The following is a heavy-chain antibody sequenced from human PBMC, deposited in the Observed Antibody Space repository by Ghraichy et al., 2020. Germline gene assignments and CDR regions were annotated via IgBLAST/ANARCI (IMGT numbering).Heavy chain of an antibody. V-gene: IGHV3-48*04. CDR2: INRNSEAK. CDR1: GFTFSTYS. Sequence: GGSLRLSCVASGFTFSTYSMNWVRQAPGKGLEWISFINRNSEAKDYADSVRGRFTVSRDNARNSLFLQVNSLRAEDTAIYYCARDAFYSDSIDAWGQGTMVTVSP. D-gene: IGHD3-22*01. J-gene: IGHJ4*02. CDR3: ARDAFYSDSIDA.